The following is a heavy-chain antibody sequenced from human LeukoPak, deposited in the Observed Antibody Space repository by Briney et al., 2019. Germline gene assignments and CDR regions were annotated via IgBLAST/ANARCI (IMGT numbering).Heavy chain of an antibody. CDR2: IDHSGRT. Sequence: SETLSLTCAVSGGSSSSSNWWNWVRQPPGKGLEWIGEIDHSGRTNYNPSLKSRVTISVDKSKNQISLKLSSVTAADTAVYYCARDLGVPLGGMVSLYYFDYWGQGTLVTVSS. D-gene: IGHD4-23*01. CDR3: ARDLGVPLGGMVSLYYFDY. V-gene: IGHV4-4*02. CDR1: GGSSSSSNW. J-gene: IGHJ4*02.